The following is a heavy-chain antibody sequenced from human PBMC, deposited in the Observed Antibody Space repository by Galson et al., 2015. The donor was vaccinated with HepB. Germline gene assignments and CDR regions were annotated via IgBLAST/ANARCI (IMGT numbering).Heavy chain of an antibody. Sequence: SLRLSCAASGFTVSSNHMSWVRRAPGKGLEWVSLIYSGGTSYYADSVKGRFTIPRDNPKNTLYFQMNNLRAEDTAVYYCARTRNWNYYMDVWGKGTTVTVSS. J-gene: IGHJ6*03. CDR1: GFTVSSNH. CDR2: IYSGGTS. V-gene: IGHV3-53*01. CDR3: ARTRNWNYYMDV. D-gene: IGHD1-1*01.